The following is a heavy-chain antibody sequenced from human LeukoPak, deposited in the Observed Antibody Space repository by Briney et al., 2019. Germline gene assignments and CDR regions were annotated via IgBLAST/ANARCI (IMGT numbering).Heavy chain of an antibody. J-gene: IGHJ4*02. CDR2: ISISGGST. V-gene: IGHV3-23*01. Sequence: PGGSLRLSCAASGFTFSSYAMSWVRQAPGKGLEWVSTISISGGSTYYADSVKGRFTISRDNSKNTLYLQMNSLRAEDTAVYYCARAHNWKYGSFDFWGQGTLVTVSS. CDR3: ARAHNWKYGSFDF. CDR1: GFTFSSYA. D-gene: IGHD1-7*01.